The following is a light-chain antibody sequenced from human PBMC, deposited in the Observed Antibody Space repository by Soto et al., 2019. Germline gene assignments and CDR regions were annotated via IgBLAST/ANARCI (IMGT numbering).Light chain of an antibody. Sequence: IVFTQSPGTLSLSPGERATITSRASQTVSTNYLAWYQRKPGQAPRLLIFGASSRAPGIPDRFGGSGSGTDFTLTISRLEPGDFAVYYCQQYGNSPQTFGQGTKVDIK. J-gene: IGKJ1*01. CDR2: GAS. CDR1: QTVSTNY. V-gene: IGKV3-20*01. CDR3: QQYGNSPQT.